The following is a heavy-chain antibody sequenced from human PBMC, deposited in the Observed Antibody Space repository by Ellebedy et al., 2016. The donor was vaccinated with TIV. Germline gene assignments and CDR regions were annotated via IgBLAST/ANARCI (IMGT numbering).Heavy chain of an antibody. CDR2: IKQDGSEK. CDR1: GFTFSSYW. Sequence: GESLKISXAASGFTFSSYWMSWVRQAPGKGLEWVANIKQDGSEKYYVDSVKGRFTISRDNAKNSLYLQMNSLRAEDTAVYYCAKEGAYCGGDCYSPYYYYYYGMDVWGQGTTVTVSS. J-gene: IGHJ6*02. V-gene: IGHV3-7*03. CDR3: AKEGAYCGGDCYSPYYYYYYGMDV. D-gene: IGHD2-21*02.